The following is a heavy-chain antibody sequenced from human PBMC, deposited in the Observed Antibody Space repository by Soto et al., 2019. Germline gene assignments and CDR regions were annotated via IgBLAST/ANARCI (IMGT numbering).Heavy chain of an antibody. CDR3: ARDGSGY. V-gene: IGHV3-66*01. CDR1: GLTVSTNP. Sequence: EVQLVESGGGLVQPGGSLRLSCAASGLTVSTNPMSWVRQAPGKGVEWVSVIYSGGGTHYADSVKGRFTISRDKSKNTVYLQMNNLRAEDTAVYYCARDGSGYWGQGTLVTVSS. J-gene: IGHJ4*02. CDR2: IYSGGGT.